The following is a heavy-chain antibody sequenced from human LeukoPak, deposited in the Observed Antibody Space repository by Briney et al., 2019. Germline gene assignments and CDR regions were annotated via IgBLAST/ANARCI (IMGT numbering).Heavy chain of an antibody. CDR3: ARDYSSSPTDYYYGMDV. D-gene: IGHD6-13*01. CDR2: IIPILGIA. V-gene: IGHV1-69*04. J-gene: IGHJ6*02. CDR1: GGAFSSYA. Sequence: GASVKVSCKASGGAFSSYAISWVRQAPGQGLEWMGRIIPILGIANYAQKFQGRVTITADKSTSTAYMELSSLRSEDTAVYYCARDYSSSPTDYYYGMDVWGQGTTVTVSS.